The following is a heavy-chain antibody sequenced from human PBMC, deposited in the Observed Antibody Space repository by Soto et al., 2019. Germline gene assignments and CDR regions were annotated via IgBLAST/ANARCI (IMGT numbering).Heavy chain of an antibody. CDR2: INAGNDNT. CDR1: GYTFSTYV. J-gene: IGHJ6*02. V-gene: IGHV1-3*01. Sequence: ASVKVSCKASGYTFSTYVMHWVRQAPGQRLEWMGWINAGNDNTRFSQKFQGRATITRDTSTSTVYMELSSLRSEDTAVYYCATLGVRRDYYYYGMDVWGQGTTVTVSS. CDR3: ATLGVRRDYYYYGMDV. D-gene: IGHD3-16*01.